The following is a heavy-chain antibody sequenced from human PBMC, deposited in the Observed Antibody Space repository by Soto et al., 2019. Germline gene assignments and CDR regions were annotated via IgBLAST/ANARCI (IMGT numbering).Heavy chain of an antibody. CDR1: GGSFSEYY. Sequence: PSETLSLTYAVYGGSFSEYYWTWVRQAPGRGLEWIGEINHSGSTYYNPSLKSRVTISVDTSKNQFSLKLSSVTAADTAVYYCARGVVRRVIIQYTSFFDYWGQGTPVTVSS. CDR2: INHSGST. D-gene: IGHD3-10*01. V-gene: IGHV4-34*01. J-gene: IGHJ4*02. CDR3: ARGVVRRVIIQYTSFFDY.